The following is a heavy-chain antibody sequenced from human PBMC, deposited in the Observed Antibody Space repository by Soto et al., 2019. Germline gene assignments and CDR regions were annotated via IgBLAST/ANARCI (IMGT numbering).Heavy chain of an antibody. D-gene: IGHD1-26*01. CDR2: TYYGSKWYY. V-gene: IGHV6-1*01. Sequence: PSQTLSLTCAITGYSVSSNSAGLSWVRQSPSRGLEWLGRTYYGSKWYYEYAVSVRGRITINPDTSKNQYSLQLNSVTPEDTAVYFCARGEQYSGRIFDYWGQGTLVTVSS. CDR3: ARGEQYSGRIFDY. J-gene: IGHJ4*01. CDR1: GYSVSSNSAG.